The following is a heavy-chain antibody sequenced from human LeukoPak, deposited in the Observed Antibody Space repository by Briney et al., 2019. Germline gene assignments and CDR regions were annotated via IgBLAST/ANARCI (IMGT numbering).Heavy chain of an antibody. Sequence: ASVKVSCKASGYTFTGYYMHWVRQSPGQGLEWMGWINPNSGGTNYAQKFQGRVTMTRDTSISTAYMELSRLRSDDTAVYYCAREGYAANENDYWGQGTLVTVSS. V-gene: IGHV1-2*02. D-gene: IGHD2-15*01. CDR1: GYTFTGYY. CDR2: INPNSGGT. CDR3: AREGYAANENDY. J-gene: IGHJ4*02.